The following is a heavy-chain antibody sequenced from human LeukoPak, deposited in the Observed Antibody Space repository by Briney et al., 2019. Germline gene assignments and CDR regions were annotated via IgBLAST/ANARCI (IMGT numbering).Heavy chain of an antibody. V-gene: IGHV4-34*01. D-gene: IGHD3-16*02. J-gene: IGHJ5*02. CDR3: ARGITFGGVIVSAFDP. Sequence: SETLSLTCAVYGGSFSGYYWSWIRQPPGKGLEWIGEINHSGSTNYNPSLKSRVTISVDTSKNQFSLKLSSVTAADTAVYYCARGITFGGVIVSAFDPWGQGTLVTVSS. CDR2: INHSGST. CDR1: GGSFSGYY.